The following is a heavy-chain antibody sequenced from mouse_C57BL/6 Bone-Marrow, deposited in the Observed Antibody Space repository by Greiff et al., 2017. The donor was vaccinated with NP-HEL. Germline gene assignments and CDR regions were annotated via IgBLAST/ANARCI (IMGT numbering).Heavy chain of an antibody. CDR2: ISSGGSYT. Sequence: EVNVVESGGDLVKPGGSLKLSCAASGFTFSSYGMSWVRQTPDKRLEWVATISSGGSYTYYPDSVKGRFTISRDNAKNTLYLQMSSLKSEDTAMYYCARRVVTTYYFDYWGQGTTLTVSS. V-gene: IGHV5-6*02. J-gene: IGHJ2*01. CDR1: GFTFSSYG. D-gene: IGHD2-2*01. CDR3: ARRVVTTYYFDY.